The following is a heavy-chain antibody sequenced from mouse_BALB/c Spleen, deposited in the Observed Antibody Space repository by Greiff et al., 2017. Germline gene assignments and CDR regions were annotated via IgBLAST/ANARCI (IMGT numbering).Heavy chain of an antibody. Sequence: QVQLQQPGAELVKPGASVKLSCKASGYTFTSYWMHWVKQRPGQGLEWIGEINPSNGRTNYNEKFKSKATLTVDKSSSTAYMQLSSQTSEDSAVYYWAKDRDNYWGQGTTLTVSS. CDR2: INPSNGRT. J-gene: IGHJ2*01. D-gene: IGHD3-3*01. CDR3: AKDRDNY. CDR1: GYTFTSYW. V-gene: IGHV1S81*02.